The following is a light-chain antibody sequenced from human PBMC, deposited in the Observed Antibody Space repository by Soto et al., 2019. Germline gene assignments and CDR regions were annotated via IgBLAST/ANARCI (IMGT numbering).Light chain of an antibody. V-gene: IGKV1-39*01. CDR3: QQTFTTPRT. Sequence: DIQMTQSPSSLSASVGDSVTITCRASQRISSSLNWYQQKPGKAPRLLIYAASTLQRGVPSGFRGRRSGTDFAPTINCLQPENFATAYCQQTFTTPRTFGQGTKVDIK. J-gene: IGKJ2*02. CDR1: QRISSS. CDR2: AAS.